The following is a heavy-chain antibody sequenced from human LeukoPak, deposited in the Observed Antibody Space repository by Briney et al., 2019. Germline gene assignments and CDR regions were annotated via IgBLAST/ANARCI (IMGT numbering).Heavy chain of an antibody. CDR1: GFTFTSYE. CDR3: ARATSFDY. CDR2: ITISGSTI. J-gene: IGHJ4*02. V-gene: IGHV3-48*03. Sequence: GGSLRLSCAASGFTFTSYEMNWVRQAPGKGLEWVSYITISGSTICYADSVKGRFTISRDNAKNSLYLQMNSLRAEDTAVYYCARATSFDYWGQGTLVTVSS.